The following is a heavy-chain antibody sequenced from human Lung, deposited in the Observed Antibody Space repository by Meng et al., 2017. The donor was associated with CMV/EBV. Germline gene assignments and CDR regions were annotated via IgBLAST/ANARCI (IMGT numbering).Heavy chain of an antibody. CDR3: ARDRAMGSSWFDP. Sequence: ASXXVSXKASDYTFSSYGISWVRQAPGQGLEWMGWISGYNGNTNYAQRLQGRVTMTTDTSTSTAYMELRSLRFDDTAVYYCARDRAMGSSWFDPWGQGTXVTGAS. CDR1: DYTFSSYG. CDR2: ISGYNGNT. V-gene: IGHV1-18*01. J-gene: IGHJ5*02. D-gene: IGHD2-2*01.